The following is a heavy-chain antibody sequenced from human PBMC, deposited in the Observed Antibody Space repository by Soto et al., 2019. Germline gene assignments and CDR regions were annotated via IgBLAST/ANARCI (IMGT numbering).Heavy chain of an antibody. CDR2: MYYRGTT. D-gene: IGHD3-22*01. V-gene: IGHV4-59*01. CDR3: ARSVRYYYDSSGYYFDY. J-gene: IGHJ4*02. Sequence: SETLSLTCTVSGGSISSYYWSWIRQPPGKGLEWIGNMYYRGTTNYNPSLKSRVTISLDTPQNQFSLKLNSVTAADTAVYYCARSVRYYYDSSGYYFDYWGQGTLVTVSS. CDR1: GGSISSYY.